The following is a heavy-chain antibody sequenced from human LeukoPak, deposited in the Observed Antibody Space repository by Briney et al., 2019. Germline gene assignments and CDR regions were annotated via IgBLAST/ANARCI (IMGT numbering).Heavy chain of an antibody. CDR1: GFTFSDYY. D-gene: IGHD3-22*01. CDR2: ISSSGSTI. Sequence: GGSLRLSCAASGFTFSDYYMSWIRQAPGKGLEWVSYISSSGSTIYYADSVKGRFTISRDNAKNSLYLQMNSLRAEDTAVYYCAKPISTYYYDSSGYYPFWWGQGTLVTVSS. CDR3: AKPISTYYYDSSGYYPFW. V-gene: IGHV3-11*01. J-gene: IGHJ4*02.